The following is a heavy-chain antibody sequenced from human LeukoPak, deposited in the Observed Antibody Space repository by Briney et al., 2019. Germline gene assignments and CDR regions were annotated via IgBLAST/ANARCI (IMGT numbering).Heavy chain of an antibody. Sequence: GGSLRLSCAASGFTFSSYDMHWVRQATGKCLEWVSAIGTAGDTYYPGSVKGRFTISRENAKNSLYLQMNSLRAGDTAVYYCARGSYYDSSGYPPDYWGQGTLVTVSS. D-gene: IGHD3-22*01. J-gene: IGHJ4*02. CDR3: ARGSYYDSSGYPPDY. CDR2: IGTAGDT. V-gene: IGHV3-13*01. CDR1: GFTFSSYD.